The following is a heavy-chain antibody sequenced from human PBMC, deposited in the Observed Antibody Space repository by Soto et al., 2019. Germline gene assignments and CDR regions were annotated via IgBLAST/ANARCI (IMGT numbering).Heavy chain of an antibody. J-gene: IGHJ4*02. Sequence: SETLSLTCAVYGGSFSGYYWSWIRQPPGKGLEWIGEINHSGSTNYNPSLKSRVTISVDTSKNQFSLKLSSVTAADTAVYFCARVDCSGGSCYLPWGPFDYWGQGTLVPVSS. CDR1: GGSFSGYY. CDR3: ARVDCSGGSCYLPWGPFDY. V-gene: IGHV4-34*01. D-gene: IGHD2-15*01. CDR2: INHSGST.